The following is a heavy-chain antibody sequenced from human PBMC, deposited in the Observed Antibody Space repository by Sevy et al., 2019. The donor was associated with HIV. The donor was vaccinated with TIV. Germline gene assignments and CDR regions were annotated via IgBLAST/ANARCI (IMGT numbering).Heavy chain of an antibody. CDR1: GFTFSSYG. Sequence: GGSLRLSCAASGFTFSSYGMHWVRQAPGKGLEWVAFIRYDGSNKYYADSMKGRLTISRDNSKNTRYLQMNSLRAEDTAVYYWAKVPAGGTTLYYYYYMDVWGKGTTVTVSS. V-gene: IGHV3-30*02. CDR2: IRYDGSNK. J-gene: IGHJ6*03. D-gene: IGHD1-7*01. CDR3: AKVPAGGTTLYYYYYMDV.